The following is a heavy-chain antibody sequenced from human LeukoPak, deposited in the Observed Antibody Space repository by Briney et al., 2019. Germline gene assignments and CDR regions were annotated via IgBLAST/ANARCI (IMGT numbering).Heavy chain of an antibody. CDR2: ISYDGSNK. J-gene: IGHJ4*02. Sequence: GGSLRLSCAASGFTFSSYAMHWVRQAPGKGLEWVAVISYDGSNKYYTDSVKGRFTISRDNSKNTLYLQMNSLRAEDTAVYYCAREYSSSSDYWGQGTLVTVSS. CDR1: GFTFSSYA. V-gene: IGHV3-30-3*01. D-gene: IGHD6-6*01. CDR3: AREYSSSSDY.